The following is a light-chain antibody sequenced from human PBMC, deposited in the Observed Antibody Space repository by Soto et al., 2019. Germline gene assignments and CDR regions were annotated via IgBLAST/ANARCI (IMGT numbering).Light chain of an antibody. J-gene: IGLJ1*01. V-gene: IGLV3-1*01. CDR3: QAWDSTTEV. Sequence: SYELTQPPSVSVSPGQTANITCSGDKLGDKYACWYQQKPGQSPVLVISQGSKRPSGIPERFSGSNSGNTATLTISGTQAMDEADYYCQAWDSTTEVFGTGTKVTVL. CDR1: KLGDKY. CDR2: QGS.